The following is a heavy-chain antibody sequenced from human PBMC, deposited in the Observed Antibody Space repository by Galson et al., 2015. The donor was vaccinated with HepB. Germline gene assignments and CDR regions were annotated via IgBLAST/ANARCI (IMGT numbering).Heavy chain of an antibody. CDR1: GFTFSSYG. Sequence: SLRLSCAASGFTFSSYGMHWVRQAPGKGLEWVAVIWYDGSNKYYADSVKGRFTISRDNSKNTLYLQMNSLRAEDTAVYYCARERRYIVVVPAAMGMDVWGQGTTVTVSS. CDR2: IWYDGSNK. V-gene: IGHV3-33*08. D-gene: IGHD2-2*01. J-gene: IGHJ6*02. CDR3: ARERRYIVVVPAAMGMDV.